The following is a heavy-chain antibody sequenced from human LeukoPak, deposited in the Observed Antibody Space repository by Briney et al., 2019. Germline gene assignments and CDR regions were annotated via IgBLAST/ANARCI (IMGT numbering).Heavy chain of an antibody. J-gene: IGHJ4*02. CDR3: ARDYADYVGYFFFDY. D-gene: IGHD2-15*01. V-gene: IGHV3-30*03. CDR1: GFTFSSYG. CDR2: ISNDGSNK. Sequence: PGGSLRLSCAASGFTFSSYGMHWVRQAPGKGLEWVAVISNDGSNKYYADSVKGRFTISRDNSQNTLYLQMNSLRAEDTAVYYCARDYADYVGYFFFDYWGQGTLVTVSS.